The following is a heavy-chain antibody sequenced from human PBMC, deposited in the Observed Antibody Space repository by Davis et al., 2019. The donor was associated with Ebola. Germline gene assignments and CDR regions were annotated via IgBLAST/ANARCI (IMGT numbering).Heavy chain of an antibody. CDR3: ASRIAARPGSYYYGMDV. CDR2: IYYSGST. J-gene: IGHJ6*02. CDR1: GGSFSGYY. D-gene: IGHD6-6*01. V-gene: IGHV4-59*01. Sequence: PSETLSLTCAVYGGSFSGYYWSWIRQPPGKGLEWIGSIYYSGSTNYNPSLKSRVTISVDTSKNQFSLKLSSVTAADTAVYYCASRIAARPGSYYYGMDVWGQGTTVTVSS.